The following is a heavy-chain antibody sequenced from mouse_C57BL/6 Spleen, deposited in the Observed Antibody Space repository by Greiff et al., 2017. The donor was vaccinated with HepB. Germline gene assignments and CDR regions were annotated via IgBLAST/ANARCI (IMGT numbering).Heavy chain of an antibody. V-gene: IGHV1-82*01. Sequence: VQLQESGPELVKPGASVKISCKASGYAFSSSWMHWVKQRPGEGLEWIGRIYPGDGDTNYNGKFKGKATLTADKSSSTAYMQLSSLTSEDSAVYFCARRDGNYPFDYWGQGTTLTVSS. CDR2: IYPGDGDT. CDR3: ARRDGNYPFDY. CDR1: GYAFSSSW. J-gene: IGHJ2*01. D-gene: IGHD2-1*01.